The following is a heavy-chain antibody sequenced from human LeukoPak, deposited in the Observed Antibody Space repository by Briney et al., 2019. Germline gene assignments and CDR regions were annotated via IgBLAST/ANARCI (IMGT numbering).Heavy chain of an antibody. Sequence: SVKVSCKASGGTFSSYTISWVRQAPGQGLEWVGRIIPILGIANYAQKFQGRVTITADKSTGTAYMELSSLRSEDTAVYYCARGLYSIVVVPAAIVTTDYYYYGMDVWGQGTTVTVSS. V-gene: IGHV1-69*02. CDR1: GGTFSSYT. CDR3: ARGLYSIVVVPAAIVTTDYYYYGMDV. CDR2: IIPILGIA. J-gene: IGHJ6*02. D-gene: IGHD2-2*02.